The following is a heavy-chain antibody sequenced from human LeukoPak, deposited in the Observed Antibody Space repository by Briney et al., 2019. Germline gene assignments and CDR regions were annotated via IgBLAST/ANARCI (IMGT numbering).Heavy chain of an antibody. V-gene: IGHV4-59*01. J-gene: IGHJ5*02. Sequence: SETLSLTCTVFGGSISSYYWSWIRQPPGKGLEWIGYIYYSGSTNYNPSLKSRVTISVDTSKNQFSLKLSSVTAADTAVYYCARSSSITIFGVVTHNWFDPWGQGTLVTVSS. D-gene: IGHD3-3*01. CDR1: GGSISSYY. CDR2: IYYSGST. CDR3: ARSSSITIFGVVTHNWFDP.